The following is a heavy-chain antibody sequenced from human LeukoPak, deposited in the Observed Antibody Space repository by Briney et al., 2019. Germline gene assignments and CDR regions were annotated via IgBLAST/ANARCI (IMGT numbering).Heavy chain of an antibody. D-gene: IGHD1-26*01. CDR2: IFHRGTT. CDR1: GVSITNNYYY. CDR3: ATLGLLRGAGFSLATHFDF. Sequence: TSETLSLTCTVSGVSITNNYYYWAWIRQPPGKGLDLIGYIFHRGTTFYNSSLKSRVTISADSSKNQFSLRLTSVAAADTALYYCATLGLLRGAGFSLATHFDFWGQGTLVTVSS. V-gene: IGHV4-39*01. J-gene: IGHJ4*02.